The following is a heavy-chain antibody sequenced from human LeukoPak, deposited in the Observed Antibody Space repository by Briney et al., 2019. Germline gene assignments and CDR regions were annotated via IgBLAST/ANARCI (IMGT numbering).Heavy chain of an antibody. V-gene: IGHV1-2*02. D-gene: IGHD2/OR15-2a*01. J-gene: IGHJ6*02. Sequence: ASVKVSCKASGYTFTGYYMHWVRQAPRQGLEWMGWINPNSGGTNYAQKFQGRVTMTRDTSISTAYMELSRLRSDDTAVYYCARVSAMSLYYYAMDVWGPGTTVTVSS. CDR1: GYTFTGYY. CDR3: ARVSAMSLYYYAMDV. CDR2: INPNSGGT.